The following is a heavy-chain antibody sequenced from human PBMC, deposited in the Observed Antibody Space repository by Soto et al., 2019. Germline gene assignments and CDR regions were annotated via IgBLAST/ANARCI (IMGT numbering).Heavy chain of an antibody. V-gene: IGHV3-33*01. Sequence: AGGSLRLSCAASGFSFESYGMHWVRQAPGKGLEWVAAIWFDGSDRKYVDYVKGRFTTSRDNSKNTVFLQMTSLSAEDTAVYYCVRGNGYTYGPFDNWGQGTLVTVSS. D-gene: IGHD5-18*01. CDR3: VRGNGYTYGPFDN. CDR2: IWFDGSDR. CDR1: GFSFESYG. J-gene: IGHJ4*02.